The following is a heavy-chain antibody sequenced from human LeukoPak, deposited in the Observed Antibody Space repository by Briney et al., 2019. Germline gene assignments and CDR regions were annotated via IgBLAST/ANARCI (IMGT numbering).Heavy chain of an antibody. CDR1: GFTFSGYW. V-gene: IGHV3-7*04. D-gene: IGHD3-3*01. Sequence: PGGSLRLSCAASGFTFSGYWMSWVRQAPGKGLECVAKIKQDGTNKYYVDSVKGRFTISRDNAKNSLFLQMNSLRAEDTAVYYCARGDFWRMDVWGQGTTVTVSS. J-gene: IGHJ6*02. CDR3: ARGDFWRMDV. CDR2: IKQDGTNK.